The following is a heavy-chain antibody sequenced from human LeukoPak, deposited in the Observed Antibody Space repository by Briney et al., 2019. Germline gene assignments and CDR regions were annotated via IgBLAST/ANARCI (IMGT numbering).Heavy chain of an antibody. Sequence: GGTLRLSCAASGFTFGSYGMNWVRQAPGKGLEWVSVISGSGDKSYYTDSVKGRFTISRDNAKNSLYLQMNSLRAEDTAVYYCARVRAYCSSTSCYALYYYYYYMDVWGKGTTVTISS. D-gene: IGHD2-2*01. CDR1: GFTFGSYG. J-gene: IGHJ6*03. CDR2: ISGSGDKS. V-gene: IGHV3-23*01. CDR3: ARVRAYCSSTSCYALYYYYYYMDV.